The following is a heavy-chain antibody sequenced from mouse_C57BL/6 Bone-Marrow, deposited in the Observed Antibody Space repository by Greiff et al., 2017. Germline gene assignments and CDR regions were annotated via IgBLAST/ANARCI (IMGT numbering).Heavy chain of an antibody. Sequence: QVQLKESDAELVKPGASVKISCKVSGYTFTDHTIHWMKQGPEQGLEWIGYLSPRDGSTKYNEKFKGKATLTADKASSTAYMQLNSLTSEDSAVYFCARCIYGNYEFAYWGQGTLVTVSA. CDR2: LSPRDGST. V-gene: IGHV1-78*01. D-gene: IGHD2-1*01. J-gene: IGHJ3*01. CDR3: ARCIYGNYEFAY. CDR1: GYTFTDHT.